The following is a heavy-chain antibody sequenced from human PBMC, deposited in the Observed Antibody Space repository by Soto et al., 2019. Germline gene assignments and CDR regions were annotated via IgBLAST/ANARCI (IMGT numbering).Heavy chain of an antibody. D-gene: IGHD3-22*01. J-gene: IGHJ4*02. Sequence: LRLSFATSGFSFNDYAMYWVRQAPGQGLEWVAIISSDGHHQFYLDNLRGRFTVSRDNSKNTLYLQMNSLRPEDTAVYYCSRGTYYPQSSGLHADYWGPGTVVTVSS. CDR3: SRGTYYPQSSGLHADY. CDR2: ISSDGHHQ. V-gene: IGHV3-30*03. CDR1: GFSFNDYA.